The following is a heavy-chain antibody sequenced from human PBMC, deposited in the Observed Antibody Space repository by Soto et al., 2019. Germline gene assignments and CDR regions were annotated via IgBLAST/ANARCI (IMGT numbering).Heavy chain of an antibody. D-gene: IGHD4-17*01. CDR1: GFSLSTSGVG. CDR2: IYWDDDK. J-gene: IGHJ4*02. V-gene: IGHV2-5*02. CDR3: TRVMTTVTKE. Sequence: QITLKESGPTLVKPTQTLTLTCTFSGFSLSTSGVGVGWIRQPPGKALEWLALIYWDDDKRYTPYLKSRLTITKDISKNQVVLTMTNMDPVDTGRYYVTRVMTTVTKEWGQGTLVTVSS.